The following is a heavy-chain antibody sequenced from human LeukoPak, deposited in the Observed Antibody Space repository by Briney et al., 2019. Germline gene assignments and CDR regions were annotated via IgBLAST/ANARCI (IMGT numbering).Heavy chain of an antibody. V-gene: IGHV3-23*01. J-gene: IGHJ2*01. D-gene: IGHD6-13*01. Sequence: GGSLRLSCAASGFTFSNYAMSWVRQAPGKGLEWVSIISGSGGSTYYADSVKGRFTISRDNSKNTLYLQMNSLRAEDTAVYYCAKDSNSSWYWYFDLWGRGTLVTVSS. CDR1: GFTFSNYA. CDR2: ISGSGGST. CDR3: AKDSNSSWYWYFDL.